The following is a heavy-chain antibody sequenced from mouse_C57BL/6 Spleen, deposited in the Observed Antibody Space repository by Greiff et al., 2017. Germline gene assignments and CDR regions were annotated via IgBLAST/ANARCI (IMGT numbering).Heavy chain of an antibody. CDR1: GYTFTSYW. J-gene: IGHJ2*01. Sequence: VQLQQPGAELVRPGSSVKLSCKASGYTFTSYWMHWVKQRPIQGLEWIGNIDPSDSETHYNQKFKDKATLTVDKSSSTAYMQLSSLASEDSAVYYCAGHYGSSLDYWGQCTTLTVSS. CDR2: IDPSDSET. V-gene: IGHV1-52*01. D-gene: IGHD1-1*01. CDR3: AGHYGSSLDY.